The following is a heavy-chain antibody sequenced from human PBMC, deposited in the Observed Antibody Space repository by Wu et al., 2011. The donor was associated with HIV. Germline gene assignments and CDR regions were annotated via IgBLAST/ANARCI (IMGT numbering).Heavy chain of an antibody. CDR2: IVSIFGTP. D-gene: IGHD5-18*01. CDR3: ATSRGYSFGYGDY. V-gene: IGHV1-69*05. J-gene: IGHJ4*02. CDR1: GGIFSNYD. Sequence: QVQVAQSGPEVKRSGSSVRVSCKATGGIFSNYDIIWVRQAPGQGLEWMGGIVSIFGTPNYAQKFQGRIRISRDDSTSTSYMELSSLRSEDTAVYYCATSRGYSFGYGDYWGQGTLVTVSS.